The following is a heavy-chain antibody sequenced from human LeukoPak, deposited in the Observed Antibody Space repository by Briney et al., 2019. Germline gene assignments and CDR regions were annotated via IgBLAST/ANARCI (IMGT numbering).Heavy chain of an antibody. D-gene: IGHD1-26*01. V-gene: IGHV3-7*03. CDR1: GFTFSSYW. CDR3: AKDKTGWRGSYNDY. CDR2: IKQDGSEK. Sequence: GGSLRLSCAASGFTFSSYWMSWVRQAPGKGLEWVANIKQDGSEKYYVDSVKGRFTISRDNAKNSLYLQMNSLRAEDTAVYYCAKDKTGWRGSYNDYWGQGTLVTVSS. J-gene: IGHJ4*02.